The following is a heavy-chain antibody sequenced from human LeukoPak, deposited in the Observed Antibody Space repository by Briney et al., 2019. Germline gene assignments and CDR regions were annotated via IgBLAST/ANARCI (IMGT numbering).Heavy chain of an antibody. D-gene: IGHD3-3*01. J-gene: IGHJ4*02. V-gene: IGHV3-23*01. CDR1: GFTFSSYS. Sequence: PGGSLRLSCAASGFTFSSYSMNWVRQASGKGLEWVSGISGSSGTAGSTYYADSVKGRFTISRDNSKNTLYLQMNSLTAEDTAVYYCAKEKIFGVALDYWGQGTLVIVSS. CDR2: ISGSSGTAGST. CDR3: AKEKIFGVALDY.